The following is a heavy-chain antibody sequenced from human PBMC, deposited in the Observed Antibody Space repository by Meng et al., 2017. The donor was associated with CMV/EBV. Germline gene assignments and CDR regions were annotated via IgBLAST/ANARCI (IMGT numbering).Heavy chain of an antibody. J-gene: IGHJ6*02. V-gene: IGHV3-53*05. Sequence: GESLKISCAASGFTVSSNYMSWVRQAPGKGLEWVSVIYSGGSTYYADSVKGRFTISRDNSKNTLYLQMNSLRAEDTAVYYCARDTYYGMDVWGQGTTVTVSS. CDR1: GFTVSSNY. CDR2: IYSGGST. CDR3: ARDTYYGMDV.